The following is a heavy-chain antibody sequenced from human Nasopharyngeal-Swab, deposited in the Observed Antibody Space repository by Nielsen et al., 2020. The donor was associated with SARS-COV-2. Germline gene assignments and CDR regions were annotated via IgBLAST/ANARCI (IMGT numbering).Heavy chain of an antibody. V-gene: IGHV4-34*01. D-gene: IGHD5-18*01. J-gene: IGHJ3*02. Sequence: GSLRLSCAVYGGSFSGYYWSWIRQPPGKGLEWIGEINHSGSTNYNPSLKSRVTISVDTSKNQFSLKLSSVTAADTAVYYCAGLRYSYGYNAFDIWGQGTMVNVSS. CDR2: INHSGST. CDR3: AGLRYSYGYNAFDI. CDR1: GGSFSGYY.